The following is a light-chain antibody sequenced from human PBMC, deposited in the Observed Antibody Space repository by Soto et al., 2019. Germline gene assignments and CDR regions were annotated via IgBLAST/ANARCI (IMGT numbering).Light chain of an antibody. V-gene: IGLV3-9*01. J-gene: IGLJ2*01. CDR3: QVCDSSTGVV. CDR1: NIGSKN. CDR2: RDS. Sequence: SYELTQPLSVSVALGQTARITCGGNNIGSKNVHWYQQKPGQAPVLVIYRDSNRASGIPERFSGSNSGNTATLTISRAQAEDEADYYCQVCDSSTGVVFGGGTKLTVL.